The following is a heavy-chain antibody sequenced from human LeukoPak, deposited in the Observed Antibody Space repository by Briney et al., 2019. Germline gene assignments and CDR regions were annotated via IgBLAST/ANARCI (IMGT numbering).Heavy chain of an antibody. CDR3: AREWVFGVALDWINP. CDR1: GGSVNSGSYY. Sequence: SETLSLTCTVSGGSVNSGSYYWSWIRQPPGKGLEWIVHIYYRGGTNYNPSLKSRVTISVDTSKNQFSLKVNSMTAADTAVYYCAREWVFGVALDWINPWGQGTLVTVSS. D-gene: IGHD3-3*01. V-gene: IGHV4-61*01. CDR2: IYYRGGT. J-gene: IGHJ5*02.